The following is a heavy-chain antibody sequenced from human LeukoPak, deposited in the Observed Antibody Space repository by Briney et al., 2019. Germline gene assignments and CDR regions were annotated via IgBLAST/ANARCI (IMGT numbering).Heavy chain of an antibody. CDR3: TRDSMVRGGRYYYYHYMDV. CDR2: IRSKAYGGTT. V-gene: IGHV3-49*04. Sequence: PGGSLRLSCTASGFTFGDYAMSWVRQAPGKGLEWVGFIRSKAYGGTTEYAASVKGRFTISRDDSKSIAYLQMNSLKTEDTAVYYCTRDSMVRGGRYYYYHYMDVWGKGTTVTISS. J-gene: IGHJ6*03. D-gene: IGHD3-10*01. CDR1: GFTFGDYA.